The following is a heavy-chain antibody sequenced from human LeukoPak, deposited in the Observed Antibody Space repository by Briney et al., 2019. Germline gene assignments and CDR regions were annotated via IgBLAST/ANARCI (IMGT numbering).Heavy chain of an antibody. CDR1: GGSISSSSYY. CDR3: AREGYSYGYYYYYMDV. D-gene: IGHD5-18*01. J-gene: IGHJ6*03. CDR2: IYYSGST. V-gene: IGHV4-39*07. Sequence: SETLSLTCTLSGGSISSSSYYWGWIRQPPGKGLEWIGSIYYSGSTYNNPCLKSPVTISVDPSKNQFSLKLSSVTAADTAVYYCAREGYSYGYYYYYMDVWGKGTTVTVSS.